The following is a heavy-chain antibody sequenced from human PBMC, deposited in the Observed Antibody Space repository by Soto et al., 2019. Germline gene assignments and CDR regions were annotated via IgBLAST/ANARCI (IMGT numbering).Heavy chain of an antibody. CDR1: GFTFSSYW. CDR2: IKKDESKK. Sequence: EERLVESGGGLVQPGGSLRLSCAASGFTFSSYWMTWVRQAPGKGLEWVANIKKDESKKSYLDSVRGRFTISRDNAKNSLYLQMDSLTAEDTALYYCARDVSPGSSSWYFDAFDLWGQGTMVTVPS. J-gene: IGHJ3*01. D-gene: IGHD6-13*01. CDR3: ARDVSPGSSSWYFDAFDL. V-gene: IGHV3-7*05.